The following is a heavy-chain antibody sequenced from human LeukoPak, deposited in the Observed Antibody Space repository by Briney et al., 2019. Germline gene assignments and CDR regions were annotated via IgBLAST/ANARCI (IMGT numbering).Heavy chain of an antibody. CDR1: GFTFSDYH. Sequence: GGSLRLSCAASGFTFSDYHMTWIRQAPGKGLEWVSYISGSSIYTRYADSVKGRLTISRDNSQNTLYLQMNSLRAEDTAVYYCAKRTPYSSGSYYFDYWGQGTLVTVSS. V-gene: IGHV3-11*03. CDR3: AKRTPYSSGSYYFDY. J-gene: IGHJ4*02. CDR2: ISGSSIYT. D-gene: IGHD3-22*01.